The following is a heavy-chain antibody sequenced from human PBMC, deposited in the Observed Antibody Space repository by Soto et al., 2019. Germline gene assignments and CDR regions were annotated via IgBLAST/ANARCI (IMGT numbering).Heavy chain of an antibody. CDR1: GYTFAAYY. CDR3: ARDPDYGDYWGYFFDS. V-gene: IGHV1-2*02. CDR2: INPTSGGT. D-gene: IGHD4-17*01. J-gene: IGHJ4*02. Sequence: ASVKVSCKTSGYTFAAYYIHWIRQAPGQGLEWMGWINPTSGGTVYAQNFQDRVAMTRDTSISTAYMELRRLNSDDTAVYYCARDPDYGDYWGYFFDSWGQGTPVTVSS.